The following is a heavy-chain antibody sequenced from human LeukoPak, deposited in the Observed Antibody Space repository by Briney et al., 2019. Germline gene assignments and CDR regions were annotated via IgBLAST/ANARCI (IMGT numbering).Heavy chain of an antibody. Sequence: SETLSLTCTVSGGSISSYYWSWIRQPPGKGLEWIGYIYYSGSTNYNPSLKSRVTISVDMSKNQFSLKLSSVTAADTAVYYCARNTRYCSGGSCYGSYFDYWGQGTLVTVSS. CDR3: ARNTRYCSGGSCYGSYFDY. J-gene: IGHJ4*02. CDR2: IYYSGST. CDR1: GGSISSYY. D-gene: IGHD2-15*01. V-gene: IGHV4-59*01.